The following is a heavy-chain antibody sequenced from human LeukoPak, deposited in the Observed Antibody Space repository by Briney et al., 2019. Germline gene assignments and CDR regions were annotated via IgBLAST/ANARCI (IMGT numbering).Heavy chain of an antibody. CDR2: LSDTGDSR. Sequence: PGGSLRLSCAASGFTLSKHPMYWVRQAPGKGLEWVSSLSDTGDSRHYADSVKGRFTISRDSARSALYLQMNSLRAEETAVYYCAKGDCASGSCYFDDWGQGSQVTVSS. V-gene: IGHV3-23*01. J-gene: IGHJ4*02. CDR1: GFTLSKHP. D-gene: IGHD2-8*01. CDR3: AKGDCASGSCYFDD.